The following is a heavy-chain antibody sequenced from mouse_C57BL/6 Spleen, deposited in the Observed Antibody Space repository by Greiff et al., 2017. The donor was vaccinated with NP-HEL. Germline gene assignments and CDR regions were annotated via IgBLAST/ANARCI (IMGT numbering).Heavy chain of an antibody. V-gene: IGHV7-3*01. CDR3: ARSPRWLLGYYAMDY. Sequence: EVMLVESGGGLVQPGGSLSLSCAASGFTFTDYYMSWVRQPPGKALEWLGFIRNKANGYTTEYSASVKGRFTISRDNSQSILYLQMNALRAEDSATYYCARSPRWLLGYYAMDYWGQGTSVTVSS. CDR1: GFTFTDYY. J-gene: IGHJ4*01. D-gene: IGHD2-3*01. CDR2: IRNKANGYTT.